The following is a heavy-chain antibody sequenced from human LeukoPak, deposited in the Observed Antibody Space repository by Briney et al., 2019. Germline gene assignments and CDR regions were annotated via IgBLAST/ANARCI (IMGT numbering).Heavy chain of an antibody. CDR2: IKQDGSEK. V-gene: IGHV3-7*01. CDR3: ARGRPQQPRIIDY. J-gene: IGHJ4*02. CDR1: GFTFSSYW. D-gene: IGHD6-13*01. Sequence: PGGSLGLSCAASGFTFSSYWMSWVRQAPGKGLEWVANIKQDGSEKYYADSVKGRFTISRDNSKNTLYLQMNSLRAEDTAVYYCARGRPQQPRIIDYWGQGTLVTVSS.